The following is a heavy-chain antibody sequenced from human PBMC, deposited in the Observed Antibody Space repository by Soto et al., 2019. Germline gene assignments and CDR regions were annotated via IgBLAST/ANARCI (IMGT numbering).Heavy chain of an antibody. V-gene: IGHV3-30*18. J-gene: IGHJ6*02. CDR2: ISYDGSNK. Sequence: GESLKISCAASGFTFSSYGMHWVRQAPGKGLEWVAVISYDGSNKYYADSVKGRFTISRDNSKNTLYLQMNSLRAEDTAVYYCAKDLSSGYSGYDLAGYYYYGMDVWGQGTTVTVSS. D-gene: IGHD5-12*01. CDR3: AKDLSSGYSGYDLAGYYYYGMDV. CDR1: GFTFSSYG.